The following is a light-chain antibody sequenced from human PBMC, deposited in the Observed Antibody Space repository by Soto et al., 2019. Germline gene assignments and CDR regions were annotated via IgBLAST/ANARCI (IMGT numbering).Light chain of an antibody. J-gene: IGKJ5*01. V-gene: IGKV1-27*01. CDR2: AAF. CDR1: QGISNF. Sequence: DIQMTQSPSSLSASVGDRVTITCRASQGISNFLAWYQQKPGKVPKLLISAAFTLQSGLPSRFSGSGSGTDFTLTITSLQPEDVATYYCQKYSSVITFGQGTRLEIK. CDR3: QKYSSVIT.